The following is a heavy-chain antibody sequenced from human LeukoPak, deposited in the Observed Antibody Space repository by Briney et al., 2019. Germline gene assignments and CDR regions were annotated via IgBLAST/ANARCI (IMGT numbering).Heavy chain of an antibody. J-gene: IGHJ4*02. D-gene: IGHD1-26*01. Sequence: PSETLSLTCTVSGGSISSSYYYWGWIRQPPGKGLEWIGSIYYSGRTFYNPSLKSRVTISLDKSKNQFSLKLSSVTAADTAVYYCANTGSYSIYWGQGTLVIVSS. CDR3: ANTGSYSIY. CDR2: IYYSGRT. CDR1: GGSISSSYYY. V-gene: IGHV4-39*07.